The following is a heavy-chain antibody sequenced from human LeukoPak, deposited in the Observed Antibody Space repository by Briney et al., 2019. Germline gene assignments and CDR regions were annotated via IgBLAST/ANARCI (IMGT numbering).Heavy chain of an antibody. Sequence: GESLKISCKGSGYSLTSYWIAWVRQMPGKGLECMGIIYPGDSDTRYSPSFQGQVTISADKSISTAYLQWSSLKASDTAMYYCARLVLVGATRNWFDPWGQGTLVTVSS. CDR2: IYPGDSDT. V-gene: IGHV5-51*01. CDR3: ARLVLVGATRNWFDP. D-gene: IGHD1-26*01. CDR1: GYSLTSYW. J-gene: IGHJ5*02.